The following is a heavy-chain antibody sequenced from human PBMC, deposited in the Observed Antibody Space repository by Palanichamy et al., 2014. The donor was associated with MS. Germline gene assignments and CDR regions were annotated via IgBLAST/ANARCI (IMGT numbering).Heavy chain of an antibody. D-gene: IGHD3-16*01. CDR3: ARDPPFGVDLFTGSDYYYLDV. V-gene: IGHV1-18*01. J-gene: IGHJ6*03. CDR2: INIDSGNT. CDR1: RYTFTSYG. Sequence: QVQLVQSGVEVKKTGASVMLSCKASRYTFTSYGISWVRQAPGQGLEWMGWINIDSGNTNYAQKFQGRVALTTDISTMTAYMELRSLRSDDTAVYYCARDPPFGVDLFTGSDYYYLDVWGKGTTVIVSS.